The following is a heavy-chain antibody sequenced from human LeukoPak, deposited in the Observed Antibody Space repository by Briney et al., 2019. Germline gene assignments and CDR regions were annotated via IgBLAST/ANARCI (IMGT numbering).Heavy chain of an antibody. V-gene: IGHV1-2*06. CDR1: GYTFTAYY. CDR2: INPNSGGT. CDR3: ARDPGIGVAGTDFQH. Sequence: ASVKVSCKASGYTFTAYYIHWVRQAPGQGLEWMGRINPNSGGTNYAQKFQGRVTMTRDTSISTAYMELSSLRSDDTAVYYCARDPGIGVAGTDFQHWGQGTLVTVSS. D-gene: IGHD6-19*01. J-gene: IGHJ1*01.